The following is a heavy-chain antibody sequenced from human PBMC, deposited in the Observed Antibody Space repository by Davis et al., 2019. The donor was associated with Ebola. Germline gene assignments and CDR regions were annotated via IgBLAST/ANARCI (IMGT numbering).Heavy chain of an antibody. Sequence: MPGGSLRLSCTVSGGSVSSGSYYWSWIRQPPGKGLEWIGYIYYSGSTNYNPSLKSRVTISVDTSKNQFSLKLSSVTAADTAVYYCARARRSGYDSVYWGQGTLVTVSS. CDR1: GGSVSSGSYY. V-gene: IGHV4-61*01. D-gene: IGHD5-12*01. CDR3: ARARRSGYDSVY. CDR2: IYYSGST. J-gene: IGHJ4*02.